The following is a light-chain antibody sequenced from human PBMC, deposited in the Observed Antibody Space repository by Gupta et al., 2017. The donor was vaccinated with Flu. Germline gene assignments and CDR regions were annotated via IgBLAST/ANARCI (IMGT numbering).Light chain of an antibody. CDR2: EVS. CDR3: SSYTTSSTRV. V-gene: IGLV2-14*01. Sequence: QSALTQPASVSGSPGPSITISFTGTSSDVGAYNFVSWYQQYPGKAPNLMIYEVSIWPSGVSNRFSGSKAGKTASLTISGLQAEDEADYYCSSYTTSSTRVFGGGTKLTVL. CDR1: SSDVGAYNF. J-gene: IGLJ3*02.